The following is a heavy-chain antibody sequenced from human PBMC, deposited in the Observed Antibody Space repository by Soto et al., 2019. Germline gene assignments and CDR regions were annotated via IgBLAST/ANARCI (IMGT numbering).Heavy chain of an antibody. D-gene: IGHD4-17*01. CDR1: GGSISGYY. Sequence: PSETLSLACTVPGGSISGYYWIWMRQPPGKGLEWIGYIYNSGSTNYNPALKSRVTISVDTSKNQFSLKLSSVTAADTAVYYCAGPPYGDHVTFAYGGQGTLVTVPS. CDR2: IYNSGST. J-gene: IGHJ4*02. V-gene: IGHV4-59*08. CDR3: AGPPYGDHVTFAY.